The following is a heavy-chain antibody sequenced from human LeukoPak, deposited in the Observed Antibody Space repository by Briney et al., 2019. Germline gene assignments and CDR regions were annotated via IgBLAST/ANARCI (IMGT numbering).Heavy chain of an antibody. Sequence: PSETLSLTCTVSGGSISSGNYYWNWIRQPPGTGLECIGYIHYSGSTYYNPSLKSRVTISVGTSKNQFSLKLSSVTAADTAVYYCVRGRGTAVTTGNWFDPWGQGTLVTVSS. J-gene: IGHJ5*02. CDR1: GGSISSGNYY. CDR3: VRGRGTAVTTGNWFDP. CDR2: IHYSGST. V-gene: IGHV4-30-4*01. D-gene: IGHD4-17*01.